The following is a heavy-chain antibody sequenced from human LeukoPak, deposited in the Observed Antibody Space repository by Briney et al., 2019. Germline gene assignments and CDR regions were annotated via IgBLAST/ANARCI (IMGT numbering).Heavy chain of an antibody. Sequence: GASVKVSCKASGYTFTSYYMHWVRQAPGQGLEWMGWISAYNGNTNYAQKLQGRVTMTTDTSTSTAYMELRSLRSDDTAVYYCASTSHYDILTGPETPFDYWGQGTLVTVSS. CDR1: GYTFTSYY. J-gene: IGHJ4*02. D-gene: IGHD3-9*01. V-gene: IGHV1-18*04. CDR3: ASTSHYDILTGPETPFDY. CDR2: ISAYNGNT.